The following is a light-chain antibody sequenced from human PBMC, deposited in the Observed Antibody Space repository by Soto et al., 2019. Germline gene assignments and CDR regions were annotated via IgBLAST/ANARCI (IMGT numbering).Light chain of an antibody. J-gene: IGKJ1*01. Sequence: EIVMTQSPATLSVSPGERATLSCRASQSVSSNLAWYQQKPGQAPRLLIYGASTRATVIPARFSGSGSGTEFTLTISSLQSEDFPVYYCQQYNNWPPMAFGQGTKVEIK. CDR2: GAS. CDR3: QQYNNWPPMA. V-gene: IGKV3-15*01. CDR1: QSVSSN.